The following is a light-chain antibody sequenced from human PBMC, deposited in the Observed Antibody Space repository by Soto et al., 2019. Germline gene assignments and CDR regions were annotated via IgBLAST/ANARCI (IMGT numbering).Light chain of an antibody. CDR1: QSVSNNY. CDR2: GAS. CDR3: QQYGSSGT. Sequence: EIVLTQSPGTLSLSPGERATLSCMASQSVSNNYLAWYQQKPGQAPRLLIYGASSRATGIPDRFSGSGSGTDFTLTISRLEPEDFAVYYCQQYGSSGTLGQGTKVDIK. V-gene: IGKV3-20*01. J-gene: IGKJ1*01.